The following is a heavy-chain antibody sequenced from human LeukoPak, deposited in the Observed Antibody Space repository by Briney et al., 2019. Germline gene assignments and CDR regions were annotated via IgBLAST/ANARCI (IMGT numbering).Heavy chain of an antibody. Sequence: TGGSLRLSCAASGFTFXXXXMSWVXQGPGXGLXWXSLIKSGGDTFYADSVEGQFTIARDNSKSTVYLQMNSLRAEDTAVYYCARDHRDALYWFFDLWGRGTLVTVSS. CDR1: GFTFXXXX. J-gene: IGHJ2*01. V-gene: IGHV3-23*01. CDR3: ARDHRDALYWFFDL. CDR2: IKSGGDT.